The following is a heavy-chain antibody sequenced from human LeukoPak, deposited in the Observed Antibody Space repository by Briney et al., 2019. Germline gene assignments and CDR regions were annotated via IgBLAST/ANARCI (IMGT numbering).Heavy chain of an antibody. CDR2: ISYDGSNK. Sequence: GRSLRLSCAASGFTFSSYAMHWVRQAPGKGLEWVAVISYDGSNKYYADSVKGRFTISRDNSKNTLYLQMNSLRAEDTAVYYCARDRGAQYSSGWLNWFDPWGQGTLVTVSS. V-gene: IGHV3-30-3*01. J-gene: IGHJ5*02. CDR1: GFTFSSYA. CDR3: ARDRGAQYSSGWLNWFDP. D-gene: IGHD6-19*01.